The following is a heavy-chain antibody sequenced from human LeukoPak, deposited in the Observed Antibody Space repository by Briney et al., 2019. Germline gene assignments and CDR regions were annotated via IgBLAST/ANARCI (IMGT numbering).Heavy chain of an antibody. J-gene: IGHJ4*02. Sequence: SETLSLTCTVSGGSISSYYWSWIRQPPGKGLEWIGYIYYSGSTNYNPSLKSRVTISVDTSKNQFSLKLSSVTAADTAVYYCARRVAVTARYYFDYWGQGTQVTASS. V-gene: IGHV4-59*08. CDR3: ARRVAVTARYYFDY. D-gene: IGHD2-21*02. CDR1: GGSISSYY. CDR2: IYYSGST.